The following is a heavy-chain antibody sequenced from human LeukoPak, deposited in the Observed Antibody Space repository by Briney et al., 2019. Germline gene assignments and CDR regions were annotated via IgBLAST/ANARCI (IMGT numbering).Heavy chain of an antibody. V-gene: IGHV3-9*01. CDR2: ISWNSGSI. J-gene: IGHJ4*02. D-gene: IGHD3-3*01. Sequence: PGRSLRLSCAASGFTFDDYAMHWVRQAPGKGLEWVSGISWNSGSIGYADSVKGRFTISRDNAKNSLYLQMNSLRAEDTALYYCAKDSFGALDYWGQGTLATVSS. CDR3: AKDSFGALDY. CDR1: GFTFDDYA.